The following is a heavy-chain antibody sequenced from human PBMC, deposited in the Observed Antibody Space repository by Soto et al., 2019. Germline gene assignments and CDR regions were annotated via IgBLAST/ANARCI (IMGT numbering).Heavy chain of an antibody. CDR3: ARDGRGAGKFDY. CDR1: GFTFSSYW. CDR2: INSDGSST. V-gene: IGHV3-74*01. D-gene: IGHD1-1*01. J-gene: IGHJ4*01. Sequence: GGSLGLSCAASGFTFSSYWMHWVRQAPGKGLVWVSRINSDGSSTSYANSVKGRFTISRDNAKNTLYLQMNSLRAEDTAVYYCARDGRGAGKFDYSGLGTLVTVST.